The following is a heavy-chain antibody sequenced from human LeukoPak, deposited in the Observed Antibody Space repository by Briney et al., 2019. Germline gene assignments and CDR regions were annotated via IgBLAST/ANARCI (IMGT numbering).Heavy chain of an antibody. D-gene: IGHD2-2*01. CDR3: AIKLLSITDYYYYGMDV. Sequence: EASVKVSCKVSGYTLTELSMHWVRQAPGKGLEWMGGFDPEDGETIYAQKFQGRVTMTEDTATDTAYMELSSLRSEDTAVYYCAIKLLSITDYYYYGMDVWGKGTTVTVSS. CDR1: GYTLTELS. V-gene: IGHV1-24*01. CDR2: FDPEDGET. J-gene: IGHJ6*04.